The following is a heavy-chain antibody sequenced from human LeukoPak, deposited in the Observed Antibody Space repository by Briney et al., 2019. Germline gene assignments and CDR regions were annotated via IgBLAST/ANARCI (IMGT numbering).Heavy chain of an antibody. J-gene: IGHJ5*02. Sequence: GGSLRLSCAASGFTFSSYGMHWVRQAPGKGLEWVAFIRYDGSNKYYADSVKGRFTISRDNSKNTLYLQMNSLRAEDTAVYDCAKDQTKRWLQLRSWFDPWGQGTLVTVSS. CDR2: IRYDGSNK. D-gene: IGHD5-24*01. V-gene: IGHV3-30*02. CDR1: GFTFSSYG. CDR3: AKDQTKRWLQLRSWFDP.